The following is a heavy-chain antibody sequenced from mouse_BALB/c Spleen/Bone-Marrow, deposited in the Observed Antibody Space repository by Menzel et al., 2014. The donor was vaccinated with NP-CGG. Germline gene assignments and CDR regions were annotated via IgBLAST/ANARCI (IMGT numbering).Heavy chain of an antibody. CDR2: INPYNDGT. J-gene: IGHJ1*01. V-gene: IGHV1-14*01. CDR3: ARSLYGFDWYYDV. Sequence: EVKLQESGPELVKPGASVKMSCKASGYTFTSYVMHWVKQKPGQGLEWIGNINPYNDGTKYNEKFKGKATLTSDKFSSTAYMELGSLTSEDPAVYYCARSLYGFDWYYDVWGAGTTVTVSS. D-gene: IGHD2-2*01. CDR1: GYTFTSYV.